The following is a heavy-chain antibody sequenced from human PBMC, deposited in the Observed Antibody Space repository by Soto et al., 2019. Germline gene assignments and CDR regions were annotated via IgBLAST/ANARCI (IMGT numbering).Heavy chain of an antibody. CDR3: ARAVGY. CDR1: GFTFSSYA. V-gene: IGHV3-30-3*01. J-gene: IGHJ4*02. Sequence: QVQLVESGGGVVQPGRSLRLSCAASGFTFSSYAMHWVRQAPGKGLEWVAVISYDGSNKYYADSVKGRFTISRDNSKNTLYLQMNSLRAEDTAVYYCARAVGYWGQGTLVTVSS. CDR2: ISYDGSNK.